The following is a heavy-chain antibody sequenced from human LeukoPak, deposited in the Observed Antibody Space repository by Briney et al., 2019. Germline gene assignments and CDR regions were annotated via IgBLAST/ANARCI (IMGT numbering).Heavy chain of an antibody. CDR2: AYYSGST. CDR1: GGSMSSYY. Sequence: SETLSLTCTVSGGSMSSYYWNWIRQPPGKGLEWIGYAYYSGSTSYNPSLKSRVTISVDTSKNQFSLKLSSVTAADTAVYYCARHLYYYGSGSYYNYYYGMDVWGQGTTVTVSS. CDR3: ARHLYYYGSGSYYNYYYGMDV. D-gene: IGHD3-10*01. J-gene: IGHJ6*02. V-gene: IGHV4-59*08.